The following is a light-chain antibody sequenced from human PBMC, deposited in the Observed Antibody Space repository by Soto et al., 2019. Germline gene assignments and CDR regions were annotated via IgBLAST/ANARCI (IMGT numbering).Light chain of an antibody. J-gene: IGLJ2*01. CDR2: DVT. CDR1: RSDVGAYNY. CDR3: CSFAGSFHYVK. Sequence: QSVLTQPRSVSGSLGQSVTISCTGARSDVGAYNYVSWYQRHPGKAPRLILYDVTKRPSGVPARFSGSKSDTTASLTISGLQAEDEADYYCCSFAGSFHYVKFGGGTQLTVL. V-gene: IGLV2-11*01.